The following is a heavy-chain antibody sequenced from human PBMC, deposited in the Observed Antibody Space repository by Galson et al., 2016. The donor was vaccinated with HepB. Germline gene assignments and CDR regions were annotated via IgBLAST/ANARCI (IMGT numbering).Heavy chain of an antibody. V-gene: IGHV4-39*01. Sequence: ETLSLTCNVSGGSISSSSYYWGWIRQPPGKGLEWIGSIYYSGSTYYNPSLKSRVTISVDTSKNQFSLKLSSVTAADTAVYYCARRAATYDSSGYYYGADGDYWGQGTLVTVSS. D-gene: IGHD3-22*01. J-gene: IGHJ4*02. CDR3: ARRAATYDSSGYYYGADGDY. CDR1: GGSISSSSYY. CDR2: IYYSGST.